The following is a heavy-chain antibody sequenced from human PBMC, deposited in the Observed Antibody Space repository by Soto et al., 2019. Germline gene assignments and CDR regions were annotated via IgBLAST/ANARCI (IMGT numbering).Heavy chain of an antibody. J-gene: IGHJ4*02. CDR3: ASWLKPSGCYVLLEASFDY. Sequence: APGKGLEWVANIKQDGSAKYYVDSVKGRFTISRDNAKNSLYLQMNSLRAEDTAVYYCASWLKPSGCYVLLEASFDYWGQGTLVTVSS. V-gene: IGHV3-7*01. D-gene: IGHD6-19*01. CDR2: IKQDGSAK.